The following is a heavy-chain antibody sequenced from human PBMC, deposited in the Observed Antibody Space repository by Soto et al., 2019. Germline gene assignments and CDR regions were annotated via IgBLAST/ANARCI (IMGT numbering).Heavy chain of an antibody. D-gene: IGHD3-22*01. Sequence: PGESLKISCKGSGYSFTSYWIGLVRQMPGKGLEWMGIIYPGDSDTRYSPSFQGQVTISADKSISTAYLQWSSLKASDTAMYYCARQAYYDSSGYYSDAFDIWGQGTMVTVSS. V-gene: IGHV5-51*01. CDR1: GYSFTSYW. CDR3: ARQAYYDSSGYYSDAFDI. CDR2: IYPGDSDT. J-gene: IGHJ3*02.